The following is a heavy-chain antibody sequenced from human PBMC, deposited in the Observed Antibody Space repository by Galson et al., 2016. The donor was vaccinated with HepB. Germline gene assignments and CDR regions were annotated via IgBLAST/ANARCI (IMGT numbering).Heavy chain of an antibody. CDR3: ARSARPYYYYHGMDV. D-gene: IGHD6-6*01. Sequence: SLRLSCAASGLTFDTYAMHWVRHAPGKGLEWVSGISWNSGSIGYADSVKGRFTISRDNAKNSLYLQMNSLRAEDTALYYCARSARPYYYYHGMDVWGQGTTVTVSS. CDR1: GLTFDTYA. V-gene: IGHV3-9*01. J-gene: IGHJ6*02. CDR2: ISWNSGSI.